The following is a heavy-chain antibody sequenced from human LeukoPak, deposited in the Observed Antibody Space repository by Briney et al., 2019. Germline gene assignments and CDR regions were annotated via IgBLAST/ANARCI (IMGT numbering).Heavy chain of an antibody. Sequence: PGGSLRLSCAASGFTFSSYAMHWVRQAPGKGLEWVAVISYDGSNQYHADSVKGRFTMSRDNSKNMVYLQMNSLRAEDTAVYYCAMQGYKSAFGPNYWGQGTLATVSS. CDR1: GFTFSSYA. J-gene: IGHJ4*02. V-gene: IGHV3-30*04. CDR3: AMQGYKSAFGPNY. D-gene: IGHD1-14*01. CDR2: ISYDGSNQ.